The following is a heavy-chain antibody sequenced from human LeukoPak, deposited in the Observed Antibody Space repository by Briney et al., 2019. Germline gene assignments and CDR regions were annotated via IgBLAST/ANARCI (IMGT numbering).Heavy chain of an antibody. CDR3: ARVYYQDSGSSYRHLDY. Sequence: GGSLRLSCAASGFSFSNNCMTWVRQVPGKGLEWVASIKLDGSEKYFLDSVKGRFTISRDNAENSLYLQMNSLRAEDTAVYYCARVYYQDSGSSYRHLDYWGQGTLVTVSS. J-gene: IGHJ4*02. CDR1: GFSFSNNC. CDR2: IKLDGSEK. V-gene: IGHV3-7*01. D-gene: IGHD3-22*01.